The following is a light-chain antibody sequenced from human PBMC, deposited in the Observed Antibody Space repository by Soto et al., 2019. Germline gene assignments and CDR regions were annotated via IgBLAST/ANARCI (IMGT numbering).Light chain of an antibody. Sequence: QSVLTQPPSVSGSPGQSVTISCTGTSSDVGSSNGVSWYQQPPGTAPKLMIYDVSNRPSGVPDRFSGSKSGNTASLTISGLQAEDDTDSYCSSYTTSSTYVFRTGT. J-gene: IGLJ1*01. CDR3: SSYTTSSTYV. CDR1: SSDVGSSNG. V-gene: IGLV2-18*02. CDR2: DVS.